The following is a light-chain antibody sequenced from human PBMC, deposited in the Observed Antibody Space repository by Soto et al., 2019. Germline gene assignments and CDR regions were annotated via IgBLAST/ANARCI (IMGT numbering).Light chain of an antibody. CDR3: MQALQTPWT. Sequence: DIQMTQSPSTLSASVGDRVTIACRASQSISSWLAWYQQKPGKAPKLLIYLGSNRASGVPDRFSGSGSGTDFTLKISRVEAEDVGVYYCMQALQTPWTFGQGTKVDI. CDR2: LGS. V-gene: IGKV1-5*03. CDR1: QSISSW. J-gene: IGKJ1*01.